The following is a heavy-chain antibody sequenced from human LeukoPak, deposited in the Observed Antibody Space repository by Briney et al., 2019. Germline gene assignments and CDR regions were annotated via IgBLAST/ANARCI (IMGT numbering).Heavy chain of an antibody. CDR3: ASSFSEYYDSSGHYSY. V-gene: IGHV3-21*01. CDR2: IDSSSSYI. D-gene: IGHD3-22*01. J-gene: IGHJ4*02. Sequence: GGSLRLSCAASEFTFSVYGMNWVRQAPGKGLEWVSFIDSSSSYIYYADSVKGRFTISRDNAKNSLYLQMNSLRAEDTAVYYCASSFSEYYDSSGHYSYWGQGTLVTVSS. CDR1: EFTFSVYG.